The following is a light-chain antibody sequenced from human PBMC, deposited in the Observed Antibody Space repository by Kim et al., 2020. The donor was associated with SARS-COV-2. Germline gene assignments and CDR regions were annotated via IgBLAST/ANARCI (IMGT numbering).Light chain of an antibody. CDR3: CSYAGSYGV. J-gene: IGLJ3*02. CDR2: DVS. V-gene: IGLV2-11*01. CDR1: SSDVGGYNY. Sequence: PGQSVTISCTGTSSDVGGYNYVSWYQQHPGKAPKLMIYDVSKRPSGVPDRFSGSKSGNTASLTISGLQAEDEADYYCCSYAGSYGVFGGGTQPTVL.